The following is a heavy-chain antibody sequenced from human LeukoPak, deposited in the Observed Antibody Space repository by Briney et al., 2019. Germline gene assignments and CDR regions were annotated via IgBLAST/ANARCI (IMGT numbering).Heavy chain of an antibody. Sequence: SVKVSCKASGGTFSSYAISWVRQAPGQGLEWMGGIIPIFGTANYAQKFQGRVTITADESTSTAYMELSSLRSEDTAVYYCAKWVYYYDSTGYRFFDYWGQGTLVTVSS. V-gene: IGHV1-69*13. CDR1: GGTFSSYA. J-gene: IGHJ4*02. CDR3: AKWVYYYDSTGYRFFDY. D-gene: IGHD3-22*01. CDR2: IIPIFGTA.